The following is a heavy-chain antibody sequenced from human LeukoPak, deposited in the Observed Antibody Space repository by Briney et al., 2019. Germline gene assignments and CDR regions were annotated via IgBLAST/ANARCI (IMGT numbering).Heavy chain of an antibody. CDR1: GYTFTGYY. Sequence: SVKVSCKASGYTFTGYYMHWVRQAPGQGLEWMGGIIPIFGTANYAQKFQGRVTITADKSTSTAYMELSSLRSEDTAVYYCARDDFSGSGWSQPPDAFDIWGQGTMVTVSS. CDR3: ARDDFSGSGWSQPPDAFDI. D-gene: IGHD6-19*01. CDR2: IIPIFGTA. V-gene: IGHV1-69*06. J-gene: IGHJ3*02.